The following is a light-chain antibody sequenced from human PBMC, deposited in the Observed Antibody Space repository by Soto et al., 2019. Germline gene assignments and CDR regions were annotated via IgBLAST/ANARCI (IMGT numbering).Light chain of an antibody. CDR1: QSVSSSN. V-gene: IGKV3-20*01. CDR3: QQCDSPPYT. CDR2: GAS. J-gene: IGKJ2*01. Sequence: VLTQSPGTLSLSPGERATLSCRASQSVSSSNLAWYQKKPGQAPRVLIYGASTRATGIPDRFSGSGSGSDFTLTISRLEPEDFAVYYCQQCDSPPYTFGQGTNLEIK.